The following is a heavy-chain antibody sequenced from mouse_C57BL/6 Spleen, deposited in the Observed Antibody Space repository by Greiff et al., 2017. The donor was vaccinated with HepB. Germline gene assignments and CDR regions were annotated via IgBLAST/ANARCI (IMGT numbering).Heavy chain of an antibody. D-gene: IGHD2-5*01. V-gene: IGHV1-62-2*01. CDR3: ARHEGGYSNYVWYFDV. Sequence: VQLQQSGAELVKPGASVKLSCKASGYTFTEYTIHWVKQRSGQGLEWIGWFYPGSGSIKYNEKFKDKATLTADKSSSTVYMELSSLTSEDSAVYSGARHEGGYSNYVWYFDVWGTGTTVTVSS. CDR2: FYPGSGSI. CDR1: GYTFTEYT. J-gene: IGHJ1*03.